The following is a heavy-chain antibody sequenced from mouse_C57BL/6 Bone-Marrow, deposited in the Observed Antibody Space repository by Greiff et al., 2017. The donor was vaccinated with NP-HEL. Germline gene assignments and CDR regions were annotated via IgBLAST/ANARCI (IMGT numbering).Heavy chain of an antibody. D-gene: IGHD1-1*01. CDR3: ARKYYGSRAWFAY. Sequence: VQLQQSGAELARPGASVKLSCKASGYTFTSYGISWVKQRTGQGLEWIGEIYPRSGNTYYNEKFKGKATLTADKSSSTAYMGLRSLTSEDSAVYFCARKYYGSRAWFAYWGQGTLVTVSA. J-gene: IGHJ3*01. CDR1: GYTFTSYG. CDR2: IYPRSGNT. V-gene: IGHV1-81*01.